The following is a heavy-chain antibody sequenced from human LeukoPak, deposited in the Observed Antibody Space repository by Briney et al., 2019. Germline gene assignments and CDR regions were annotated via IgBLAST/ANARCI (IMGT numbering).Heavy chain of an antibody. V-gene: IGHV3-23*01. D-gene: IGHD3-16*02. CDR1: GFTFGDYV. Sequence: GGSLRLSCAASGFTFGDYVMSWVRQAPGKGPEWVSSISKSGGDTSYADSVKGRLTISRDNSENTLDLQMISLRAEDTAVYFCAKCDYDYVWGNYRYYAFDIWGQGTRVIVSS. CDR2: ISKSGGDT. CDR3: AKCDYDYVWGNYRYYAFDI. J-gene: IGHJ3*02.